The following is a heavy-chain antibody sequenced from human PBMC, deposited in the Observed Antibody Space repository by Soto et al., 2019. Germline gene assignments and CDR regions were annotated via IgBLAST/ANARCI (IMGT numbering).Heavy chain of an antibody. CDR2: TSYDGTKN. CDR1: GFTFSNYG. Sequence: QVQLVESGGGVVQPGRSLRLSCAASGFTFSNYGMHWVRQAPGKGLEWVAVTSYDGTKNYYADSVQGRFTISKDNSKNTVYLQMNSLRIEDTAVYYCAKWGLSGHGMDVWGQGTTVTVSS. J-gene: IGHJ6*02. D-gene: IGHD7-27*01. CDR3: AKWGLSGHGMDV. V-gene: IGHV3-30*18.